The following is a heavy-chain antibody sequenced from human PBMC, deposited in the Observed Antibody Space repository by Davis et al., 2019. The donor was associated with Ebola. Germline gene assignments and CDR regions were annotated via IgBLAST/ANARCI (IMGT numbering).Heavy chain of an antibody. Sequence: ASVKVSCKTSGYTFTSYFLHWVRQAPGQGLEWMGWINPNSDGTNYAQKFQGWVTMTRDTSISTAYMELSRLRSDDTAVYYCAREAYGDMGHWFDPWGQGTLVTVSS. CDR2: INPNSDGT. D-gene: IGHD4-17*01. CDR1: GYTFTSYF. V-gene: IGHV1-2*04. CDR3: AREAYGDMGHWFDP. J-gene: IGHJ5*02.